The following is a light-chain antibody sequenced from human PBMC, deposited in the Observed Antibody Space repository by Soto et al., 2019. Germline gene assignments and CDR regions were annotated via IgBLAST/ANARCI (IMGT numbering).Light chain of an antibody. CDR3: QQSCKTPLT. CDR1: QSISNY. CDR2: AAS. Sequence: DIQMTQSPSSLSASVGERVTITCRASQSISNYLNWYQQKPGKAPKLLIYAASSLQSGVPSRFSGSGSGTDFTLTISILQPEDFASYYCQQSCKTPLTFGGGTKVEI. J-gene: IGKJ4*01. V-gene: IGKV1-39*01.